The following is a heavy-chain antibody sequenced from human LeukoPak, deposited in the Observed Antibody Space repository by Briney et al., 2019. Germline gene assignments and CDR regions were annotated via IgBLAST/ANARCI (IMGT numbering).Heavy chain of an antibody. Sequence: SQTLSLTCSVSGVSISGRGYWGWIRQHPGKGLEWIGYIDYSGKTYYKPSLQSRVIISADTSQNQFTLKVSSVTAADTAVYYCATGYGSGWFDAWGRGAVVTVSS. CDR2: IDYSGKT. CDR1: GVSISGRGY. D-gene: IGHD3-9*01. J-gene: IGHJ5*02. CDR3: ATGYGSGWFDA. V-gene: IGHV4-31*03.